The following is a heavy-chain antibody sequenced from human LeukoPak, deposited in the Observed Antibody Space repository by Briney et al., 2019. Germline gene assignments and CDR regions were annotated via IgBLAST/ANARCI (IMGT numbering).Heavy chain of an antibody. V-gene: IGHV3-7*01. D-gene: IGHD6-13*01. Sequence: PGGSLRLSCAASGFTFSTYWMSWVRQAPGKVLEWVANIKQDGSEKYYVDSVKGRFTISRDNAKNSLYLQMNSLRAEDTAVYFCARGASSWYSTSPNFDYWGQGTLVTVSS. CDR3: ARGASSWYSTSPNFDY. CDR1: GFTFSTYW. J-gene: IGHJ4*02. CDR2: IKQDGSEK.